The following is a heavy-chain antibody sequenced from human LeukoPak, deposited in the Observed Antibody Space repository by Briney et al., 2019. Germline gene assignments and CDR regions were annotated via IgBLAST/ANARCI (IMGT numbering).Heavy chain of an antibody. V-gene: IGHV3-30*18. D-gene: IGHD7-27*01. CDR1: GFTFSSYG. Sequence: PGGSLRLSCAASGFTFSSYGMHWVRQAPGKGLEWVAVISYDGSNKYYADSVKGRLTISRDNSKNTLYLQMNSLRAEDTAVYYCAKVGWGDGFDIWGQGTMVTVSS. CDR2: ISYDGSNK. CDR3: AKVGWGDGFDI. J-gene: IGHJ3*02.